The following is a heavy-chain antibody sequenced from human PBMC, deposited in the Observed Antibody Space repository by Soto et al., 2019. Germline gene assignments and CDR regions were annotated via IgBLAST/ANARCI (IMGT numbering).Heavy chain of an antibody. CDR1: GFDFTYYA. CDR2: MSSDGSKI. CDR3: AKDEGGGGTLGLVDY. Sequence: QVQLVESGGGAVQPGESLRLSCVASGFDFTYYAMHWVRQAPGKGLESVAVMSSDGSKIHHTDSVKGRFTISRDNSKNTRYLQMNRLRKEDTGVYFCAKDEGGGGTLGLVDYGGQGTLVSVSS. D-gene: IGHD3-16*01. J-gene: IGHJ4*02. V-gene: IGHV3-30*18.